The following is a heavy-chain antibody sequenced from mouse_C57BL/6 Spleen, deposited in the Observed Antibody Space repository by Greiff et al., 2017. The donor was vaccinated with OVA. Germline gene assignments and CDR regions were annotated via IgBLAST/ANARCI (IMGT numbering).Heavy chain of an antibody. J-gene: IGHJ1*03. V-gene: IGHV5-17*01. CDR1: GFTFSDYG. Sequence: EVMLVESGGGLVKPGGSLKLSCAASGFTFSDYGMHWVRQAPEKGLEWVAYISSGSSTIYYADTVKGRFTISRDNAKNTLFLQMTSLRSEDTAMYYCALNYGSTHWYFDVWGTGTTVTVSS. CDR2: ISSGSSTI. D-gene: IGHD1-1*01. CDR3: ALNYGSTHWYFDV.